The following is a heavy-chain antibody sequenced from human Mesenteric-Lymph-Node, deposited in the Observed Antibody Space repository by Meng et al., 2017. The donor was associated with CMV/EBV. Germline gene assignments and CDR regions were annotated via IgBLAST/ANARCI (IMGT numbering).Heavy chain of an antibody. V-gene: IGHV3-74*01. Sequence: GGSLRLSCVASGFTFSSYWMHWVRQAPGKGLVWVSRINRDGSSTSYADSVKGRFTISRDNAKNTLYLQMNSLRAEDTAVYYCASQSIAYYYYYGMDGWGQGTTVTVSS. CDR1: GFTFSSYW. CDR2: INRDGSST. CDR3: ASQSIAYYYYYGMDG. J-gene: IGHJ6*02.